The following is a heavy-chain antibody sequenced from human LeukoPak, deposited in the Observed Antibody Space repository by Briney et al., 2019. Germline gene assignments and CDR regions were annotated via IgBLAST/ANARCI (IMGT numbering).Heavy chain of an antibody. CDR3: ATPGRFLEWYDAFDI. Sequence: GESLKISCKGSGYSFTSYWIGWVRQMPGKGLEWMGIIYPGDSDTRYSPSFQGQVTISADKSISTAYLQWSSLKASDTAMYYCATPGRFLEWYDAFDIWGQGTMVTVSS. D-gene: IGHD3-3*01. CDR2: IYPGDSDT. V-gene: IGHV5-51*01. J-gene: IGHJ3*02. CDR1: GYSFTSYW.